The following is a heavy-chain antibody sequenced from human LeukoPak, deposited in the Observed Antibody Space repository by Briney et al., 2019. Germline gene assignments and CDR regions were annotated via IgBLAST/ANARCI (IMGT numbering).Heavy chain of an antibody. J-gene: IGHJ4*02. CDR2: ISGDGGSA. V-gene: IGHV3-43*02. CDR3: AKDYSSSSPLDY. CDR1: GFTFDDYA. Sequence: PGGSLRLSCAASGFTFDDYAMHWVRQAPGKGLEWVSLISGDGGSAYYADSVKGRFTISRDNSKNSLYLQMNSLRTEDTALYYCAKDYSSSSPLDYWGQGTLVTVSS. D-gene: IGHD6-6*01.